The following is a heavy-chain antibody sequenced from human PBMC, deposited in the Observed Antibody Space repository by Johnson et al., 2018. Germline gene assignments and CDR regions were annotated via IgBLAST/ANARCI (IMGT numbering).Heavy chain of an antibody. D-gene: IGHD3-16*01. CDR1: GFTFDNYA. V-gene: IGHV3-9*01. CDR3: VKVMITFGGLRYAFDI. CDR2: ISWNGGTI. Sequence: VQLVQSGGGLVQPGWSLRLSCSASGFTFDNYAMQWVRQVPGKGLEWVSGISWNGGTIAYADSVKGRFTISRDNAKNYLYLQMNSLGAEEPAFYYCVKVMITFGGLRYAFDIWGQGTVVTVSS. J-gene: IGHJ3*02.